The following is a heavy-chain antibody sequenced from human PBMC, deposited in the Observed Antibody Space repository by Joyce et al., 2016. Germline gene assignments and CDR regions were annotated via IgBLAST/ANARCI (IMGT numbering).Heavy chain of an antibody. J-gene: IGHJ6*02. D-gene: IGHD5/OR15-5a*01. V-gene: IGHV3-21*01. CDR2: ISSNRNYI. Sequence: EVQLVESGGGLVRPGGSLRLSCAASGFTFSSYSMNWVRQAPGKGMEWVSFISSNRNYIYYAESGKGRVTISRDNAKSSLFLQMDSLRAEDTAVYYCARNSAPRASTYYGLDVWGQGTTVTVSS. CDR1: GFTFSSYS. CDR3: ARNSAPRASTYYGLDV.